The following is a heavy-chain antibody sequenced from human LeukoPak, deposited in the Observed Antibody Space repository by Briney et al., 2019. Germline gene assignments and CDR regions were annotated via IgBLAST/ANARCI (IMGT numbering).Heavy chain of an antibody. CDR3: AKIGSARAVAGEHFDY. CDR1: GFTFSSYG. Sequence: GGSLRLSCAASGFTFSSYGMHWVRQAPGKGLEWVAFIRYDGSNKYYADSVKGRFTISRDNSKNTLYLQMNSLRAEDTAVYYCAKIGSARAVAGEHFDYWGQGTLVTVSS. CDR2: IRYDGSNK. V-gene: IGHV3-30*02. D-gene: IGHD6-19*01. J-gene: IGHJ4*02.